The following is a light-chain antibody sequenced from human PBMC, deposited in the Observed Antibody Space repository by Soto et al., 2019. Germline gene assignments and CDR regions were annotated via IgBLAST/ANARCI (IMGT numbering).Light chain of an antibody. CDR2: GPS. CDR3: QQYDSSPRT. V-gene: IGKV3-20*01. Sequence: EIVLTQSPGTLSLSPGERATLSCRASQSISSSYLAWYQQKPGQAPRLLIYGPSSRATGIPDRFSGSGSGTDFTLTINRLEPEDFAVYYRQQYDSSPRTFGQGTKVDIK. CDR1: QSISSSY. J-gene: IGKJ1*01.